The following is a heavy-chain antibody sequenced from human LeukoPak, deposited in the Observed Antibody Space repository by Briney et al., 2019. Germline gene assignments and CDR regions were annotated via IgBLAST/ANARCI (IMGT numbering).Heavy chain of an antibody. CDR1: GGSISSSLYH. V-gene: IGHV4-39*01. J-gene: IGHJ6*03. D-gene: IGHD1-1*01. CDR2: VFHSGNT. CDR3: ARQIVGTSWNYYYSYIDV. Sequence: SETLSLTCSVSGGSISSSLYHWGWLRQPPGKGLEWIGNVFHSGNTYSSPSLQSRVAFSVDTSKDQFSLKLTSVTATDTAVYYCARQIVGTSWNYYYSYIDVWGKGTSVSVSS.